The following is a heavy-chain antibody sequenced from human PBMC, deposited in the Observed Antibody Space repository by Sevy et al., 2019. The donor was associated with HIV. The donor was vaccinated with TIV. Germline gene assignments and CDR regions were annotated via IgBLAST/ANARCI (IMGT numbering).Heavy chain of an antibody. D-gene: IGHD1-26*01. J-gene: IGHJ6*03. CDR1: GFTFDDYT. Sequence: GGSLRLSCAASGFTFDDYTMHWVRQAPGKGLEWVSLISWDGGSTYYADSVKGRFTISRDNSKNSLYLQMNSLRTEDTALYYCAKDGGGSYTYYYYMDVWVKGTTVTVSS. CDR2: ISWDGGST. CDR3: AKDGGGSYTYYYYMDV. V-gene: IGHV3-43*01.